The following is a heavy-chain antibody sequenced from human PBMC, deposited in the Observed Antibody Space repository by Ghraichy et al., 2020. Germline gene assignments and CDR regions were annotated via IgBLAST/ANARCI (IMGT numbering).Heavy chain of an antibody. CDR1: GGSINSGDYS. D-gene: IGHD1-26*01. V-gene: IGHV4-30-2*01. J-gene: IGHJ6*02. CDR3: AVGIRRYYGMDV. Sequence: SETLSLTCAVSGGSINSGDYSWSWIRQTPGKGLEWIGNIYHRGSTSTFNTGSKSYNPSLKSRVTISVDRSKNQISLKMISLTAADTAVYFCAVGIRRYYGMDVWGQGTTVIVSS. CDR2: IYHRGSTSTFNTGSK.